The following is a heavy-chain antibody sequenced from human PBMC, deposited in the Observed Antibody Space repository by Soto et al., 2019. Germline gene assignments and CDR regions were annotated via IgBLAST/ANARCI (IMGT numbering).Heavy chain of an antibody. D-gene: IGHD5-12*01. CDR3: SEDSGYEGGSDY. Sequence: EVQLLESGGGLVQPGGSLRLSCAASGFTFSSYAMSWVRQAPGKGLEWVSAISGSGGSKYYADSVKGRITISTDNSKNTLYLQMNSLRAEDTAVYYCSEDSGYEGGSDYWGQGTLVTVSS. CDR2: ISGSGGSK. J-gene: IGHJ4*02. CDR1: GFTFSSYA. V-gene: IGHV3-23*01.